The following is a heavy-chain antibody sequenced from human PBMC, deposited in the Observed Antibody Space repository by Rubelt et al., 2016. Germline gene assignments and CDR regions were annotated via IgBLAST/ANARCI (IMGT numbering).Heavy chain of an antibody. V-gene: IGHV3-7*01. J-gene: IGHJ3*01. D-gene: IGHD4-11*01. CDR3: ARTTRGSNYGTQTVPDV. CDR2: IKQDSSEK. CDR1: GFTISSYW. Sequence: EVQLVESGGGLVQPGGSLRLSCAASGFTISSYWMSWVRQAPGKGLEWVANIKQDSSEKYYWDSVKGRFTISRDNAKNSLYLQLNSLRAEDTAVYYCARTTRGSNYGTQTVPDVWGQGTSVTVSS.